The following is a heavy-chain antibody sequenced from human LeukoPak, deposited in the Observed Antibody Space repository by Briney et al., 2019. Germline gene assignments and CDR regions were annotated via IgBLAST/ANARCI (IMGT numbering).Heavy chain of an antibody. D-gene: IGHD3-3*01. CDR2: IKQDGSEK. V-gene: IGHV3-7*01. CDR3: ARGSYYDFWSGYCNYYYYMDA. CDR1: GFTFSSYW. Sequence: VQPGGSLRLSCAASGFTFSSYWMSWVRQAPGKGLEWVANIKQDGSEKYYVDSVKGRFTISRDNAKNSLYLQMNSLRAEDTAVYYCARGSYYDFWSGYCNYYYYMDAWGKGTTVTVSS. J-gene: IGHJ6*03.